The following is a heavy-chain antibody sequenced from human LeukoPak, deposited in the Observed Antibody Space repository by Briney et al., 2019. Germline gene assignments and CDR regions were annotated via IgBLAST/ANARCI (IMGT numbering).Heavy chain of an antibody. D-gene: IGHD1-1*01. CDR2: IWYDGSNK. CDR3: ARRLERRISYYYYGMDV. V-gene: IGHV3-33*01. J-gene: IGHJ6*04. Sequence: GRSLRLSCAASGFTFSSYGMHWVRQAPGKGLEWVAVIWYDGSNKYYADSVKGRFTISRENSKNTLYLQMNSLRAEDTAVYYCARRLERRISYYYYGMDVWGKGTTVTVSS. CDR1: GFTFSSYG.